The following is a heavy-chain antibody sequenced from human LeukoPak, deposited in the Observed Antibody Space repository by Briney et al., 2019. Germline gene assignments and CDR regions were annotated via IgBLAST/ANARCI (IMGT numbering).Heavy chain of an antibody. V-gene: IGHV3-23*01. J-gene: IGHJ4*02. CDR2: ISGSGSST. CDR3: AKKEEVLWFGELLYGGFDY. CDR1: GFTFSSYA. Sequence: GGSLRLSCAASGFTFSSYAMSWVRQAPGKGLEWVSAISGSGSSTYYADSVKGRFTISRDNSKNTLYLQMNSLRAEDTAVYYCAKKEEVLWFGELLYGGFDYWGQGTLVTVSS. D-gene: IGHD3-10*01.